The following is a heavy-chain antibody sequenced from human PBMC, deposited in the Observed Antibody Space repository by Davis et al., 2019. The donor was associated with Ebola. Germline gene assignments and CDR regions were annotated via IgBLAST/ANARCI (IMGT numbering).Heavy chain of an antibody. J-gene: IGHJ6*02. CDR2: MNPNSGNT. D-gene: IGHD3-3*01. CDR3: ARVYASGVVIRRVGRYYGMDV. V-gene: IGHV1-8*02. Sequence: AASVKVSCKASGGTFSSYAISWVRQATGQGLEWMGWMNPNSGNTGYAQKFQGRVTMTRNTSISTAYMELSSLRSEDTAVYYCARVYASGVVIRRVGRYYGMDVWGQGTTVTVSS. CDR1: GGTFSSYA.